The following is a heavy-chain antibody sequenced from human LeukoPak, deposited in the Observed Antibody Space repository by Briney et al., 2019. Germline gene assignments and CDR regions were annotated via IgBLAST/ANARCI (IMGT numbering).Heavy chain of an antibody. CDR3: AKVPNSGSYSSDY. CDR1: GFTFSSYG. Sequence: PGGSLRLSCAASGFTFSSYGMSWVRQAPGKGLEWVSAISGSGGSTYYADSVKGRFTISRDNSKNTLYLQMNSLRAEDTAVYYCAKVPNSGSYSSDYWGQGTLVTVSS. V-gene: IGHV3-23*01. CDR2: ISGSGGST. J-gene: IGHJ4*02. D-gene: IGHD1-26*01.